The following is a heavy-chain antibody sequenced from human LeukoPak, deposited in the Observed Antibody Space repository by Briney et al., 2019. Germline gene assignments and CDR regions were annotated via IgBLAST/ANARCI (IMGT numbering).Heavy chain of an antibody. CDR2: IYYSGST. Sequence: SETLSLTCTVSGGSISSYYWSWIRQPPGKGLEWIGYIYYSGSTNYNPSLKSRVTISVDTSKNQFSLKLSSVTAADTAVYYCARGRFLDAFDIWGQGTMVTVSS. J-gene: IGHJ3*02. V-gene: IGHV4-59*01. CDR1: GGSISSYY. CDR3: ARGRFLDAFDI. D-gene: IGHD3-3*01.